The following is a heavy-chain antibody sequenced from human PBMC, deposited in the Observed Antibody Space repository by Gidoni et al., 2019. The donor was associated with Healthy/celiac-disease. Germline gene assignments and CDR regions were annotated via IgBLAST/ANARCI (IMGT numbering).Heavy chain of an antibody. CDR2: IYYSGST. Sequence: WIRQPPGKGLEWIGSIYYSGSTYYNPSLKSRVTISVDTSKNQFSLKLSSVTAADTAVYYCARDRGGIAAADNCFDYWGQGTLVTVSS. V-gene: IGHV4-39*01. CDR3: ARDRGGIAAADNCFDY. D-gene: IGHD6-13*01. J-gene: IGHJ4*02.